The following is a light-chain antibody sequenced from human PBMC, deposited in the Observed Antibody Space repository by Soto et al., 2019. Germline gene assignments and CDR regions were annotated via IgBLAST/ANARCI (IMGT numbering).Light chain of an antibody. CDR2: STT. V-gene: IGLV7-43*01. CDR1: TGVVTNDDY. J-gene: IGLJ3*02. Sequence: QAVVTQEPSLTVSPGGTVTLTCASSTGVVTNDDYPGWFQQKPGQAPRALIYSTTYRHSWTPARFSGSLLGGNAALTLSGVQPEDEAEYYCLLYHVAARVFGGGTKVTVL. CDR3: LLYHVAARV.